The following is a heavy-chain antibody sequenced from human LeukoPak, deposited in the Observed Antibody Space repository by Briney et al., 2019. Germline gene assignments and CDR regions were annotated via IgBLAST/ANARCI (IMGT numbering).Heavy chain of an antibody. CDR1: GGTFSSYA. Sequence: GASVKVSCKASGGTFSSYAISWVRQAPGQGLEWMGGIIPIFGTANYAQKFQGRVTITADESTSTAYMELSSLRSEDTAVYYCARPRLLGYCSGGSCSTPLDYWGQGTLVTVSS. CDR2: IIPIFGTA. D-gene: IGHD2-15*01. CDR3: ARPRLLGYCSGGSCSTPLDY. V-gene: IGHV1-69*13. J-gene: IGHJ4*02.